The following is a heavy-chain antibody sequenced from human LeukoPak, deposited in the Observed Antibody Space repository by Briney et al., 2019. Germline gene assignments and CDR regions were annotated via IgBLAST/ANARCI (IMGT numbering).Heavy chain of an antibody. D-gene: IGHD3-10*01. CDR2: IYHSGIT. Sequence: SETLSLTCTVSGYSISSDYYWGWIRQPPGQGLEWIGSIYHSGITYYNPSLKSRVTISVDTSKNQFSLKLSSVTAADTAVYYCARWRYGSGSYYNEGWFDPWGQGTLVTVSS. J-gene: IGHJ5*02. CDR3: ARWRYGSGSYYNEGWFDP. CDR1: GYSISSDYY. V-gene: IGHV4-38-2*02.